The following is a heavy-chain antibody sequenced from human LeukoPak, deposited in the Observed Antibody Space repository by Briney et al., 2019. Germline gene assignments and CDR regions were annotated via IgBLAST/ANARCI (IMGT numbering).Heavy chain of an antibody. CDR1: GYTFTGYY. J-gene: IGHJ4*02. Sequence: GASVKLSFKSSGYTFTGYYMHWVRQAPGQGIELMGWTNPNSGGTNYAQKFQGRVTMTRDTSISTAYMELSRLRSDDTAVYYCARGPPQFSNYWGQGTLVTVSS. CDR3: ARGPPQFSNY. D-gene: IGHD2/OR15-2a*01. CDR2: TNPNSGGT. V-gene: IGHV1-2*02.